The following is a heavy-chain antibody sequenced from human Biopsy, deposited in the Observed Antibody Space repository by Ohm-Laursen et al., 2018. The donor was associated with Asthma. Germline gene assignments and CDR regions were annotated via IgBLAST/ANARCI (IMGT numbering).Heavy chain of an antibody. CDR3: AREGGDYLSGYYYYYGMDV. J-gene: IGHJ6*02. D-gene: IGHD4-17*01. CDR2: ISYDGSSK. V-gene: IGHV3-30*03. CDR1: GFTFSSFG. Sequence: SLRLSCAASGFTFSSFGIHWVRQAPGKGLEWVAVISYDGSSKYYADSVKGRFTISRDNSKNTLYLQMNSLRAEDTAVYYCAREGGDYLSGYYYYYGMDVWGQGTTVTVSS.